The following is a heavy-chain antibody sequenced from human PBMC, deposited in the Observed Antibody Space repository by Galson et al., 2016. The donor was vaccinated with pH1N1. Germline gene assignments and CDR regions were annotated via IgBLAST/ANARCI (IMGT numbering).Heavy chain of an antibody. CDR2: ISGLGVKT. J-gene: IGHJ3*02. Sequence: SLRLSCAASGFTFSYHAMTWVRQAPGKGLEWVSGISGLGVKTYYADSVRGRFIISRDNSKNTLSLHVNSLRAEDTAVYYCSRVVNYYASSGDDAVDIWGQGTVVTVSS. CDR3: SRVVNYYASSGDDAVDI. D-gene: IGHD3-22*01. V-gene: IGHV3-23*01. CDR1: GFTFSYHA.